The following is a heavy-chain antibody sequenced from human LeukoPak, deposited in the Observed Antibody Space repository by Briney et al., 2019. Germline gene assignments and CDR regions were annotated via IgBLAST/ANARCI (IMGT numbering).Heavy chain of an antibody. CDR2: IYYSGST. V-gene: IGHV4-59*01. CDR3: ARKTGCVVTPFDI. J-gene: IGHJ3*02. D-gene: IGHD3-22*01. CDR1: GGSISSYY. Sequence: SETLSLTCTVSGGSISSYYWSWIRQPPGKGLEWIGYIYYSGSTNYNPSLKSRVTISVDTSKNQFSLKLSSVTAADTAVYYCARKTGCVVTPFDIWGQGTMVTVSS.